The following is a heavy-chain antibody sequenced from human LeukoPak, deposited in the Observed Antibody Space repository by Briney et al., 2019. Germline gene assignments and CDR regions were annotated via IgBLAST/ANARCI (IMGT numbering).Heavy chain of an antibody. CDR2: IWYDGSNK. J-gene: IGHJ6*02. CDR1: GFTSSSYG. V-gene: IGHV3-33*01. CDR3: ARDTATGYGMDV. Sequence: GGSLSLSCAASGFTSSSYGMHWVRQAPGKGLERVAVIWYDGSNKYYADSVKGRFTISRDNSKNTLYLQMNSLRAEDTAVYYCARDTATGYGMDVWGQGTTVTVSS.